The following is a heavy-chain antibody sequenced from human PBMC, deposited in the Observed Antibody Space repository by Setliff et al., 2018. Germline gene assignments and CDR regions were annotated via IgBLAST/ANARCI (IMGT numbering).Heavy chain of an antibody. Sequence: ASVKVSRKASGYTFRNYAFAWVRQAPGQGLEWVGWISVYNGDTNYAQKFQGRVTLTTDTSTSTAYMELRSLTSDDSAFYYCARAPSVELVTIRTNSWFTYWGQGTLVTVSS. J-gene: IGHJ4*02. V-gene: IGHV1-18*01. D-gene: IGHD5-18*01. CDR1: GYTFRNYA. CDR2: ISVYNGDT. CDR3: ARAPSVELVTIRTNSWFTY.